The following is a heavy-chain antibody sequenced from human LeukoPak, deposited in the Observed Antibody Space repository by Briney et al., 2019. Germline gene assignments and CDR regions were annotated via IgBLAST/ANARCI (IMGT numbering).Heavy chain of an antibody. D-gene: IGHD3-16*01. V-gene: IGHV4-59*01. CDR2: IYYSGST. Sequence: PSETLSRTCTVSGGSISSYYWSWIRQPPGKGLEWIGYIYYSGSTNYNPSLKSRVTISVDTSKNQFSLKLSSVTAADTAVYYCARDLRPRGDAFDIWGQGTMVTVSS. CDR3: ARDLRPRGDAFDI. CDR1: GGSISSYY. J-gene: IGHJ3*02.